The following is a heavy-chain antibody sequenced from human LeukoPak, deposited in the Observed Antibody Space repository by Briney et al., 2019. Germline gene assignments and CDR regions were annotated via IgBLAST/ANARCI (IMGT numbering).Heavy chain of an antibody. CDR1: GDSINTHY. CDR3: ARDRRYYGTNGSPLGWFDP. D-gene: IGHD2-8*01. Sequence: SETLSLTCTVSGDSINTHYWSWIRQPPGKGLEWIGYIYYSGSTNYNPSLKSRVSISVDTSKNQFSLQLTSVTAADTAVYYCARDRRYYGTNGSPLGWFDPWGQGTLVTVSS. CDR2: IYYSGST. V-gene: IGHV4-59*11. J-gene: IGHJ5*02.